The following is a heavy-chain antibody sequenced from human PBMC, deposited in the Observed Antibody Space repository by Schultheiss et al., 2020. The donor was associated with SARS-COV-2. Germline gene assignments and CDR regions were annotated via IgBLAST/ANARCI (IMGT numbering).Heavy chain of an antibody. J-gene: IGHJ4*02. V-gene: IGHV4-34*01. CDR2: INHSGST. Sequence: SQTLSLTCAVYGGSFSGYYWSWIRQPPGKGLEWIGEINHSGSTNYNPSLKSRVTISVDTSKNQFSLKLSSVTAADTAVYYCARTTLRFLEWLPLPFDYWGQGTLVTVSS. CDR3: ARTTLRFLEWLPLPFDY. CDR1: GGSFSGYY. D-gene: IGHD3-3*01.